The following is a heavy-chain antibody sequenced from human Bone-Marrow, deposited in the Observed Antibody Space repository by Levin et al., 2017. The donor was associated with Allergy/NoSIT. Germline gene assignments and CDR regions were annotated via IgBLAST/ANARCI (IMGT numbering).Heavy chain of an antibody. D-gene: IGHD2-15*01. Sequence: PEASVKVSCKTSGHTFTNFYVHWVRQVPGQGLEWMGCINPTSGDTRDEGNFRGRVTFTRDKFSGTVYMGLRSLRLDDTAVYYCATGGSDSWSRASHMWGHGTMVAV. V-gene: IGHV1-2*02. CDR3: ATGGSDSWSRASHM. CDR2: INPTSGDT. J-gene: IGHJ3*02. CDR1: GHTFTNFY.